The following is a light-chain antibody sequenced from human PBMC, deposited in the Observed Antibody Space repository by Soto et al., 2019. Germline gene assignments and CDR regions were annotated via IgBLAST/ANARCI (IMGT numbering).Light chain of an antibody. J-gene: IGLJ2*01. CDR3: GTWDSGLTAGV. Sequence: QSVLTQPPSVSAAPGQRVTISCSGSASNVGTHFVSWYQHLPGAAPKLLIYDNDERPSEIPDRFSGSKSDTSATLTIPGLQTGDEADYYCGTWDSGLTAGVFGGGTQLTVL. CDR2: DND. V-gene: IGLV1-51*01. CDR1: ASNVGTHF.